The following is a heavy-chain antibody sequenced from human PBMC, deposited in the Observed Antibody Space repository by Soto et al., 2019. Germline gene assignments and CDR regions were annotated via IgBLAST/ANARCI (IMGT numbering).Heavy chain of an antibody. Sequence: GSAVKPSCKACGSTFSSYAISWLRQAPGQGLEWMGGIIPIFGTANYAQKFQGRVTITADESTSTAYMELSSLRSEDTAVYYCARARYSSSVPPTSFEYGLEVWG. CDR2: IIPIFGTA. J-gene: IGHJ6*02. CDR3: ARARYSSSVPPTSFEYGLEV. V-gene: IGHV1-69*13. D-gene: IGHD6-6*01. CDR1: GSTFSSYA.